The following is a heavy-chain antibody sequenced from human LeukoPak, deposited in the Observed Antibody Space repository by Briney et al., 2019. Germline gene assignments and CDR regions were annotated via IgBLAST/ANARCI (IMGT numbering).Heavy chain of an antibody. Sequence: GGSLRLSCAASGFTFSSYWMHWVRQAPGKGLVWVSRINSDGSSTSYADSVKGRFTISRDNAKNTLYLQMNSLRAEDTAVYYCARLDYDILTGLSYFDYWGQGTLVTVSS. D-gene: IGHD3-9*01. V-gene: IGHV3-74*01. CDR1: GFTFSSYW. CDR2: INSDGSST. CDR3: ARLDYDILTGLSYFDY. J-gene: IGHJ4*02.